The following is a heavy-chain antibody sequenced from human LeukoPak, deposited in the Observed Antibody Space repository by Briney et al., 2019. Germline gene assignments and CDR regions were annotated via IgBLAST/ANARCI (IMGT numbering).Heavy chain of an antibody. CDR3: ARGGFNYNILTGAFDI. Sequence: ASVKVSCKASGYTFTSYYIHWVRQAPGQGLEWTGIINPSSGSTNYAQKFQGRVTMTRDTSTSTVYMDLSSLRSEDTAVYYCARGGFNYNILTGAFDIWGQGTMVTVSS. CDR2: INPSSGST. D-gene: IGHD3-9*01. J-gene: IGHJ3*02. V-gene: IGHV1-46*01. CDR1: GYTFTSYY.